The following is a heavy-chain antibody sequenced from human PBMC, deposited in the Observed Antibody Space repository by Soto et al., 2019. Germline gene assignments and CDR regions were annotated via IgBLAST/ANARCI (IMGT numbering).Heavy chain of an antibody. CDR2: IWHDGNNK. J-gene: IGHJ6*02. CDR3: AIDLVGASDSYGLDV. V-gene: IGHV3-33*01. CDR1: GFTFSNYG. D-gene: IGHD1-26*01. Sequence: GGSLRLSCAASGFTFSNYGMHWVRQAPGKGLERVAIIWHDGNNKYYADSVRGRFIISRDNSKNRLYLQMNSLRAEDTAVYYCAIDLVGASDSYGLDVWGQGTPVTVSS.